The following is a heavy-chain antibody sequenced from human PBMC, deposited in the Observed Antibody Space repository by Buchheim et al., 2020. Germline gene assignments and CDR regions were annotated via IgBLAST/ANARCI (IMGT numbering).Heavy chain of an antibody. CDR2: ISGRGDDT. Sequence: EVQLVESGGGLVQPGGSLRLSCATSGFIFSDYSMNWVRQTPGKGLEWLSYISGRGDDTKYADSVRGRFTISRDTAKSALYLQMTRLRDADTDVYYCTRGEGTSNWDNYWGQGTL. CDR3: TRGEGTSNWDNY. J-gene: IGHJ4*02. V-gene: IGHV3-48*02. CDR1: GFIFSDYS. D-gene: IGHD1/OR15-1a*01.